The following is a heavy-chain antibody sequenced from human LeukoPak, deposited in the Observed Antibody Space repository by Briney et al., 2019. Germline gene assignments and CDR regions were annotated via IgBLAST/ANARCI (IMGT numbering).Heavy chain of an antibody. Sequence: PGGSLRLSCVASGLTFSSYAMSWVRQAPGKGLEWVSAISGSSGNTHYADSVKGRFTISRDNSKNTLYLQMNSLRAEDTAIYYCAKPARVGAVDYWGQGTLVTVSS. V-gene: IGHV3-23*01. CDR1: GLTFSSYA. CDR3: AKPARVGAVDY. J-gene: IGHJ4*02. CDR2: ISGSSGNT. D-gene: IGHD6-13*01.